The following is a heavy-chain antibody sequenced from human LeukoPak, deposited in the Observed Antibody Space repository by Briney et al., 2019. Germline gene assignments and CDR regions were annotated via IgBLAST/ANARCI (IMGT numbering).Heavy chain of an antibody. D-gene: IGHD5-12*01. CDR3: ARDPQGYSGYDRDY. CDR1: GFTFSSYG. V-gene: IGHV3-33*01. Sequence: GRSLRLSCAASGFTFSSYGMHWVRQAPGKGLEWVAVIWYDGSNKYYADSVKGRFTISRDNAKNSLYLQMNSLRAEDTAVYYCARDPQGYSGYDRDYWGQGTLVTVSS. CDR2: IWYDGSNK. J-gene: IGHJ4*02.